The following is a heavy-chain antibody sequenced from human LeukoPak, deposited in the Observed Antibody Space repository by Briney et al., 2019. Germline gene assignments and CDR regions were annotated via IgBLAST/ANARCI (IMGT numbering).Heavy chain of an antibody. CDR1: GGSFSGYY. D-gene: IGHD2-15*01. CDR2: IYYTGNT. V-gene: IGHV4-34*01. J-gene: IGHJ5*02. Sequence: SETLSLTCAVYGGSFSGYYWSWIRQPPGKGLEWIGTIYYTGNTYYNPSLKSRVTISVDASKNQFSLKLSSVTAADTAVYYCARDLHGYCSGGSCYSGGWFDPWGQGTLVTVSS. CDR3: ARDLHGYCSGGSCYSGGWFDP.